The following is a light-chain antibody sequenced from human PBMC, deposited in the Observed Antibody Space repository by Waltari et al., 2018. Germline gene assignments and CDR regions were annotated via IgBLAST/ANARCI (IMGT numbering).Light chain of an antibody. CDR2: DVS. Sequence: SPLTTPAPGSGSPGRPVPTFAPGTTIDVVGYNSASWYQEHPGQAPRVIIYDVSDRPSGVSDRFSGSKSGNTASLTISGLQAEDEADYYCSSQSSNDVVLFGGGTKLTVL. J-gene: IGLJ2*01. CDR1: TIDVVGYNS. CDR3: SSQSSNDVVL. V-gene: IGLV2-14*01.